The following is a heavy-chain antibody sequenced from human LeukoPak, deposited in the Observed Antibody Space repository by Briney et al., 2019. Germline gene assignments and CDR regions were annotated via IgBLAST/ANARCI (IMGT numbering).Heavy chain of an antibody. V-gene: IGHV3-48*04. CDR2: ISSSSSII. J-gene: IGHJ4*02. CDR3: ARGGISRDLDY. Sequence: GGSLRLSCAVSGFTFSSYSMNWVRQAPGKGLEWVSYISSSSSIIYNADSVKGRFTISRDNAKNPLYLQMNSLRAEDTAVYYCARGGISRDLDYWGQGTLVTVSS. CDR1: GFTFSSYS.